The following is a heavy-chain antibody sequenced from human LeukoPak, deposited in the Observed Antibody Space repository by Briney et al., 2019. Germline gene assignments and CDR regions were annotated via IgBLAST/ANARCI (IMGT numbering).Heavy chain of an antibody. V-gene: IGHV1-69*05. CDR2: IIPIFGTA. CDR1: VCTFSSYA. CDR3: ARGGDILTLPGNWLDP. Sequence: SVNVSCKASVCTFSSYAISWVRQAPGQGLEWMGGIIPIFGTANYAQKFHGRVTITTDESTSPAYMQLSSLRSEDTAGYYCARGGDILTLPGNWLDPWGQGTLVTVSS. D-gene: IGHD3-9*01. J-gene: IGHJ5*02.